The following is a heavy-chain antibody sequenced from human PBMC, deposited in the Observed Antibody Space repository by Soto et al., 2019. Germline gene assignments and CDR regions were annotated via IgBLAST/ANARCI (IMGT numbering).Heavy chain of an antibody. CDR3: ARGPFTIIGVFILFDY. D-gene: IGHD3-3*01. V-gene: IGHV4-30-4*01. CDR1: GGSISSGDYY. Sequence: SSETLSLTCTVSGGSISSGDYYCSWIRQTPGKGLEWIGYIYYSGSTYYNPSLKSRVTISVDTSKNQFSLKLSSVTAAYTAVYYCARGPFTIIGVFILFDYWGQGTLVTVSS. CDR2: IYYSGST. J-gene: IGHJ4*02.